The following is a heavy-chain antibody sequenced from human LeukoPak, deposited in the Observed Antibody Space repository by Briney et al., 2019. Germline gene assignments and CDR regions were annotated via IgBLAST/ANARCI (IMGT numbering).Heavy chain of an antibody. V-gene: IGHV4-59*01. CDR2: IYYSGST. J-gene: IGHJ4*02. CDR1: GGSISSYY. CDR3: ASTYYYDSSGYFVY. D-gene: IGHD3-22*01. Sequence: ETLSLTCTVSGGSISSYYQSCIRQPPGKGLEWIGYIYYSGSTNYNPSLKSRVTISVDTSKNQFSLKLSSVTAADTAVYYCASTYYYDSSGYFVYWGQGTLVTVSS.